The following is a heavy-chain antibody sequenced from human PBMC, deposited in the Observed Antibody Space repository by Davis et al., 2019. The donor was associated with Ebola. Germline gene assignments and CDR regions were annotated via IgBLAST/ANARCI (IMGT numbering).Heavy chain of an antibody. D-gene: IGHD3-9*01. CDR3: ARGGYDILTGYYYYFDY. CDR2: IIPIFGTA. J-gene: IGHJ4*02. V-gene: IGHV1-69*13. CDR1: GGTFSSYA. Sequence: AASVKVSCKASGGTFSSYAISWVRQAPGQGLEWMGGIIPIFGTANYAQKFQGRVTITADESTSTAYMELSSLRSEDTAVYYCARGGYDILTGYYYYFDYWGQGTLVTVSS.